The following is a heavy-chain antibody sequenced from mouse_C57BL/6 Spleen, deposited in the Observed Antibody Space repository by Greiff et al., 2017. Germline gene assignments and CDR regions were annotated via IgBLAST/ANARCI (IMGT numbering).Heavy chain of an antibody. CDR1: GYTFTSYW. CDR3: ARAGELRNFDY. CDR2: IYPGSGST. Sequence: LQQPGAELVKPGASVKMSCKASGYTFTSYWITWVKQRPGQGLEWIGDIYPGSGSTNYNEKFKSKATLTVDKSSSTAYMQLSSLTSEDSAVYYCARAGELRNFDYWGQGTTLTVSS. D-gene: IGHD4-1*01. J-gene: IGHJ2*01. V-gene: IGHV1-55*01.